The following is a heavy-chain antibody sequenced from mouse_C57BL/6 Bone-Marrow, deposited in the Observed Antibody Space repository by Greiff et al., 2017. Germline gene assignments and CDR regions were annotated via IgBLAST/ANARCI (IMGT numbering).Heavy chain of an antibody. CDR1: GYTFTSYW. CDR2: IYPGSGST. J-gene: IGHJ1*03. CDR3: ASRGCGSGCVDV. Sequence: QVQLQQPGAELVKPGASVKMSCKASGYTFTSYWITWVKQRPGQGLEWIGDIYPGSGSTNYNEKFKSKATLTVDTSSSTAYMQLSSLTSEDAAVYDCASRGCGSGCVDVGGTGNTVTVSA. V-gene: IGHV1-55*01. D-gene: IGHD1-1*02.